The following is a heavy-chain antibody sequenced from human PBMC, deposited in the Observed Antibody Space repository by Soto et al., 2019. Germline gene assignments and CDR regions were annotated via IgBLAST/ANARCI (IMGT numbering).Heavy chain of an antibody. Sequence: SETLSLTCTVSGGSVSNGMYYWSWIRQPPGKGLEWIGYIYASGATTYNPSLESRVTMSVDMPNNEFSLELTSLTAADTAVYYCARSHSFDGSIYHYYFDFWGQGTLVTVSS. J-gene: IGHJ4*02. V-gene: IGHV4-61*01. CDR2: IYASGAT. D-gene: IGHD3-10*01. CDR1: GGSVSNGMYY. CDR3: ARSHSFDGSIYHYYFDF.